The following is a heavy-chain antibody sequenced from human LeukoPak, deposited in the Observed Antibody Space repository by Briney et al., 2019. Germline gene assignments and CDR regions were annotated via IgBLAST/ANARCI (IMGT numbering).Heavy chain of an antibody. D-gene: IGHD3-10*01. CDR3: ARAPTTYYYGSGSYYLDY. CDR2: ISYDGSNK. Sequence: PGGSLRLSCAASGFTFSSYAMHWVRQAPGKGLEGVAVISYDGSNKYYADSVKGRFTISRDNSKNTLYLQMNSLRAEDTAVYYCARAPTTYYYGSGSYYLDYWGQGTLVAVSS. CDR1: GFTFSSYA. V-gene: IGHV3-30-3*01. J-gene: IGHJ4*02.